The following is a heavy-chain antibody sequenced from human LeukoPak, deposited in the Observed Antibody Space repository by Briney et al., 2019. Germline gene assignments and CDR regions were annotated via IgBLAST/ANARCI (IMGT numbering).Heavy chain of an antibody. J-gene: IGHJ6*02. V-gene: IGHV3-9*01. Sequence: GRSLRLSCAATGFTFKDYGTHWVRQPPGKGLEWVSRINWNGGGTDYADSVKGRFTISRDNAKNSLYLQLSSLRPEDTALYYCAKHMRATNTYSFFGLDVWGQGTTVTVSS. CDR2: INWNGGGT. D-gene: IGHD1-26*01. CDR3: AKHMRATNTYSFFGLDV. CDR1: GFTFKDYG.